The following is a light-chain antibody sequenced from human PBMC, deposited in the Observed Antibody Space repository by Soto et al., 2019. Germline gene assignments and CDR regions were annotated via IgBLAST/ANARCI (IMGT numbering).Light chain of an antibody. CDR3: QHYGSSPYT. Sequence: ENLLTQSPDTLSLSAGERATLFCRASEIINSGYLAWYQQKPGRAPRLLFYGASRRATGIPDRFSGGQSGTDFTLTVSRLEPEDFAVYFCQHYGSSPYTFGQGTKLEIK. CDR2: GAS. J-gene: IGKJ2*01. V-gene: IGKV3-20*01. CDR1: EIINSGY.